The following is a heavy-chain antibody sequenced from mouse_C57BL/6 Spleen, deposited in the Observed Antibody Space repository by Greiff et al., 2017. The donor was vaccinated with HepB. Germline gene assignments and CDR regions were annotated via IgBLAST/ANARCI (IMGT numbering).Heavy chain of an antibody. CDR2: INYDGSST. D-gene: IGHD2-1*01. CDR3: ARVPALLYAMDY. CDR1: GFTFSDYY. J-gene: IGHJ4*01. V-gene: IGHV5-16*01. Sequence: EVQLVESEGGLVQPGRSMKLSCTASGFTFSDYYMAWVRQVPEKGLEWVANINYDGSSTYYLDSLKSRFIISRDNAKNILYLQMSSLKSEDTATYYCARVPALLYAMDYWGQGTSVTVSS.